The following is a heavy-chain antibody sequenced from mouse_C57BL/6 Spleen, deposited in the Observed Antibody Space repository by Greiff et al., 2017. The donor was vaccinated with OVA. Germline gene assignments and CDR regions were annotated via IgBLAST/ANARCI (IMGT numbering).Heavy chain of an antibody. V-gene: IGHV1-50*01. Sequence: VQLVESGAELVKPGASVKLSCKASGYTFTSYWMQWVKQRPGQGLEWIGEIDPSDSYTNYNQKFKGKATLTVDTSSSTAYMQLSSLTSEDSAVYYCARDYGSSHWGQGTLVTVSA. CDR2: IDPSDSYT. J-gene: IGHJ3*01. CDR3: ARDYGSSH. D-gene: IGHD1-1*01. CDR1: GYTFTSYW.